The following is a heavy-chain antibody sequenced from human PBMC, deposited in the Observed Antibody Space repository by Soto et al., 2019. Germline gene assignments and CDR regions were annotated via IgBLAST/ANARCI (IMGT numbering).Heavy chain of an antibody. CDR3: AREYSSSSKGFDY. D-gene: IGHD6-6*01. CDR1: GFTVSSNY. Sequence: GGSLRLSCAASGFTVSSNYMSWVRQAPGKGLEWVSVIYSGGSTYYADSVKGRFTISRDNSKNTLYLQMNSLRAEDTAVYYCAREYSSSSKGFDYWGQGTLVTVSS. V-gene: IGHV3-53*01. J-gene: IGHJ4*02. CDR2: IYSGGST.